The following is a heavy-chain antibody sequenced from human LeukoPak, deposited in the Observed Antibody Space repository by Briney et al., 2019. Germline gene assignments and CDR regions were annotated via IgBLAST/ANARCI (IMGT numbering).Heavy chain of an antibody. D-gene: IGHD3-10*01. V-gene: IGHV4-34*01. CDR1: GGSFRGYY. CDR2: INHSGST. Sequence: SETLALNCAVYGGSFRGYYWSWIRQPPGKGREGIGEINHSGSTNYNPSLKSRVTISVDTSKNQFSLKLSSVTAADTAVYYRARGSPYGRNWFDPWGQGTLVTVSS. J-gene: IGHJ5*02. CDR3: ARGSPYGRNWFDP.